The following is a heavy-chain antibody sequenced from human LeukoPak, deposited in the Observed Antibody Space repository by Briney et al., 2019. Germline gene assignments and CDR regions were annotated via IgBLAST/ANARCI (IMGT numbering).Heavy chain of an antibody. V-gene: IGHV1-2*02. Sequence: GASVKVSCKASGYTFTGYYMHWVRQAPGQGLEWMGWINPNSGGTNYAQEFQGRVTMTRDTSISTAYMGLSRLRSDDTAVYYCARGDCSSTSCYAGSMDDTRYYYYYMDVWGKGTTVTVSS. D-gene: IGHD2-2*01. CDR1: GYTFTGYY. CDR2: INPNSGGT. J-gene: IGHJ6*03. CDR3: ARGDCSSTSCYAGSMDDTRYYYYYMDV.